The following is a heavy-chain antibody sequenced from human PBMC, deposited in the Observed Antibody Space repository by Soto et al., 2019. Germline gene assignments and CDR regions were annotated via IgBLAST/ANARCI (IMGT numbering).Heavy chain of an antibody. CDR2: INHSGST. D-gene: IGHD3-9*01. Sequence: SETLSLTCAVYGGSFSGYCWSWIRQPPGKGLEWIGEINHSGSTNYNPSLKSRVTISVDTSKNQFSLKLSSVTAADTAVYYCARGRYDILTGYSYNWFDPWGQGTLVTVSS. CDR1: GGSFSGYC. CDR3: ARGRYDILTGYSYNWFDP. J-gene: IGHJ5*02. V-gene: IGHV4-34*01.